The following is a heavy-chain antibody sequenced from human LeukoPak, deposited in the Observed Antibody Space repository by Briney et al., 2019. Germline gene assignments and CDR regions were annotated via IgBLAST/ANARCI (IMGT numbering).Heavy chain of an antibody. CDR2: ISSAGNT. Sequence: ASVKVSCKASGYIFSNYGISWVRQAPGHGLEWMGWISSAGNTNYAPKFQDRATMTTDTSTSTAYTGLRSLRFDDTAVYYCARDFAWGSGGAPIDDNWLDPWGQGILVTVSS. CDR3: ARDFAWGSGGAPIDDNWLDP. V-gene: IGHV1-18*01. J-gene: IGHJ5*02. D-gene: IGHD7-27*01. CDR1: GYIFSNYG.